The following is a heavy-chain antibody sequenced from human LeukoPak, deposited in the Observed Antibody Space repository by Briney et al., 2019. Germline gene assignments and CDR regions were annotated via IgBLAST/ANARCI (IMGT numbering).Heavy chain of an antibody. CDR3: ARSMDSSGYWYYYYYYYMDV. J-gene: IGHJ6*03. D-gene: IGHD3-22*01. CDR2: IYYSGST. CDR1: GGSISSYY. V-gene: IGHV4-59*01. Sequence: PSETLSLTCTVSGGSISSYYWSWIRQPPGKGMEWIGSIYYSGSTNYNPSLKIRVTISVGTSKNQFSLKLSSVTAADTAVYYCARSMDSSGYWYYYYYYYMDVWGKGTTVTVSS.